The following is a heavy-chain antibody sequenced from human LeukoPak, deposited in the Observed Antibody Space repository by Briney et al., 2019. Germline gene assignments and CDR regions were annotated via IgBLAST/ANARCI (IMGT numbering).Heavy chain of an antibody. CDR1: GYTFTSYY. Sequence: ASVKVSCMASGYTFTSYYMHWVRQAPGQGLEWMGLINPSGGSTSYAQKFQGRVTMTRDTSTSTVYMELSSLRSEDTAVCYCARDADTAMVTLSNYYYGMDVWGKGTTVTVSS. D-gene: IGHD5-18*01. V-gene: IGHV1-46*01. CDR2: INPSGGST. CDR3: ARDADTAMVTLSNYYYGMDV. J-gene: IGHJ6*04.